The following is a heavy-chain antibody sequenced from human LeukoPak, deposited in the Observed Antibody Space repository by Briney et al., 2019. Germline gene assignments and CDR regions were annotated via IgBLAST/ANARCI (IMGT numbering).Heavy chain of an antibody. D-gene: IGHD2-2*01. J-gene: IGHJ6*02. CDR2: IYYSGST. V-gene: IGHV4-31*03. CDR3: ARGRSEVPAAMGGMDV. Sequence: PSQTLSLTCTVSGGSISSGGYYWSWIRQHPGKGLEWIGYIYYSGSTYYNPSLKSRVTISVDTSKNQFSLKLSSVTAADTAVYYCARGRSEVPAAMGGMDVWGQGTTVTVSS. CDR1: GGSISSGGYY.